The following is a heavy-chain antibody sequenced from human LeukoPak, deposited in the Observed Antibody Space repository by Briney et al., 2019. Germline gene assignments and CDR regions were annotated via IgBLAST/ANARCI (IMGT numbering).Heavy chain of an antibody. CDR3: ARAGGTFLAWFDP. D-gene: IGHD2-8*02. CDR2: IYFSGST. J-gene: IGHJ5*02. Sequence: SETLSLTCTVSGGSISSSYWSWIRQPPGKGLEWIGYIYFSGSTNYNPSLKSRVTISLETSKNRFSLKLRSVTAADTAVYYCARAGGTFLAWFDPWGQGTLVTVSS. V-gene: IGHV4-59*01. CDR1: GGSISSSY.